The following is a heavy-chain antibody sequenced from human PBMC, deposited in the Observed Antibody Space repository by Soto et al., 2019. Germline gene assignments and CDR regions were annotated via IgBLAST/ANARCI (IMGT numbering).Heavy chain of an antibody. Sequence: EVQLLESGGGLVQPGGSLRLSCAASGFTFSSYAMSWVRQAPGKGLEWVSAISGSGGSTYYADSVKGRFTISRDNSKNTLYLQMISLRAEDTAVYYCAKDRSIAVAGYDAFDIWGQGTMVTVSS. CDR1: GFTFSSYA. D-gene: IGHD6-19*01. CDR3: AKDRSIAVAGYDAFDI. J-gene: IGHJ3*02. CDR2: ISGSGGST. V-gene: IGHV3-23*01.